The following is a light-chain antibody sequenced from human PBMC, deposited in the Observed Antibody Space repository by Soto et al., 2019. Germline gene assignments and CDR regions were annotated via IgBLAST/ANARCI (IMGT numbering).Light chain of an antibody. CDR2: LDSDGSH. CDR3: QTWGTGIHVV. J-gene: IGLJ2*01. Sequence: QPVLTQSPSASAPLGASVKLTCTLSSGHSSYPIAWHQQQPEKGPRYLMKLDSDGSHTKGDAIPDRFSGSSSGAERYLTISSLQSEDEADYYCQTWGTGIHVVFGGGTQLTVL. V-gene: IGLV4-69*01. CDR1: SGHSSYP.